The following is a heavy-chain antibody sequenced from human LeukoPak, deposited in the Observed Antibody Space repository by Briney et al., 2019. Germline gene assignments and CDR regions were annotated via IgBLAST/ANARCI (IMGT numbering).Heavy chain of an antibody. V-gene: IGHV4-39*01. CDR2: IYYSGIT. CDR1: GDSINSRSYY. D-gene: IGHD6-19*01. CDR3: ARHFPHMDYSGWKQGWFDP. J-gene: IGHJ5*02. Sequence: PSETLSLTCTVSGDSINSRSYYWGWIRQPPGKGLEWNESIYYSGITYYNPSLKSRVTISVDTSENQFSLRLISVTAADTAVYYCARHFPHMDYSGWKQGWFDPWGQGTLVTVSS.